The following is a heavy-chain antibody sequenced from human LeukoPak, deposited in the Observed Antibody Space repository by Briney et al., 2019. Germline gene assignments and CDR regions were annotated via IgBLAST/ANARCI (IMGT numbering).Heavy chain of an antibody. D-gene: IGHD5-24*01. CDR2: IYYSGST. Sequence: SETLSLTCTVSGGSTSSYYWSWIRQPPGKGLEWIGYIYYSGSTNYNPSLKSRVTISVDTSKNQFSLKLSSVTAADTAVYYCARERDGYNYGQDAFDIWGQGTMVTVSS. J-gene: IGHJ3*02. CDR1: GGSTSSYY. V-gene: IGHV4-59*01. CDR3: ARERDGYNYGQDAFDI.